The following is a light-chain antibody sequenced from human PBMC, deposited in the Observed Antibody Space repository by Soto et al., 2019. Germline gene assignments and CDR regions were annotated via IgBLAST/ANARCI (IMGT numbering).Light chain of an antibody. V-gene: IGKV1-5*03. CDR2: KAS. Sequence: DIQMTQSPSTLSASVGDRVTITCRARQSISSWLAWYQQKPGKAPKLLIYKASSLESGVPSRFSGSGSGTEFTLTINSLQPDDFATYYCQQYNSLWTFGQGTKVEIK. J-gene: IGKJ1*01. CDR1: QSISSW. CDR3: QQYNSLWT.